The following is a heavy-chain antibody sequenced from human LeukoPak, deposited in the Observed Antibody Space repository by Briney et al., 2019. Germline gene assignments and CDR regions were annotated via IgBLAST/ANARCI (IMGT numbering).Heavy chain of an antibody. V-gene: IGHV3-48*04. J-gene: IGHJ4*02. Sequence: PGGSLRLSCAASGFTFSIYSMNWVRQAPGKGLEWVSYISRSGTTIYYADSVKGRFTISRDNAKNSLFLQMNSLRAEDTAVYYCARASGYTYGDFDYWGQGTLVTVSS. D-gene: IGHD5-18*01. CDR1: GFTFSIYS. CDR2: ISRSGTTI. CDR3: ARASGYTYGDFDY.